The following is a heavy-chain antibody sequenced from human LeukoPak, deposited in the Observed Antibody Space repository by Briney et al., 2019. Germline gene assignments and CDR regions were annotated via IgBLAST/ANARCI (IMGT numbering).Heavy chain of an antibody. Sequence: PSETVSLTCTVSGGSISSYYWSWIRQPPGKGLEWIGYIYYSGSTNYNPSLKSRVTISVDTSKNQFSLKLSSVTAADTAVYYCAREGGATGFDYWGQGTLVTVSS. V-gene: IGHV4-59*12. CDR3: AREGGATGFDY. CDR1: GGSISSYY. CDR2: IYYSGST. D-gene: IGHD1-26*01. J-gene: IGHJ4*02.